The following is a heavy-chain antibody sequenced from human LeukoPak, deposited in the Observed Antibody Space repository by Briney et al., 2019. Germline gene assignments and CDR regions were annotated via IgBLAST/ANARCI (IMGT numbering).Heavy chain of an antibody. CDR3: ARDYRITIEIDY. J-gene: IGHJ4*02. D-gene: IGHD3-10*01. Sequence: PGGSLRLSCAASGFTFSRYAMHWVRQAPGKGLEWLAFISYGGSNKYYADSVKGRFTISRDNSKNTLYLQMNSLRAEDTAVYYCARDYRITIEIDYWGQGTLVTVSS. V-gene: IGHV3-30*04. CDR2: ISYGGSNK. CDR1: GFTFSRYA.